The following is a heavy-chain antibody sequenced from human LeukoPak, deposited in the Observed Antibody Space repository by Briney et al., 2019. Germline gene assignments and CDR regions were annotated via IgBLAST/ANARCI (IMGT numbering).Heavy chain of an antibody. Sequence: GGSLRLSCEASGFTFSSYSMNWVRQAPGKGREWVSSISSSGNPMYYADSVKGRVTISRDNAKNSLFLQMRSMRAEDTAVYNCARKGDANGSASYFYMDVWGKGTAVTVPS. CDR3: ARKGDANGSASYFYMDV. V-gene: IGHV3-21*01. CDR1: GFTFSSYS. CDR2: ISSSGNPM. J-gene: IGHJ6*03. D-gene: IGHD5-24*01.